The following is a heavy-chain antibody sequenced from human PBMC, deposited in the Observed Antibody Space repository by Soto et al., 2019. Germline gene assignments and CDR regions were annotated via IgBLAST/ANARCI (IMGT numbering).Heavy chain of an antibody. CDR2: IIPIFGTA. Sequence: GASVKVSCKASGGTFSSYAISWVRQAPGQGLEWMGGIIPIFGTANYAQKFQGRVTITADESTSTAYMELSSLRSEDTAVYYCARPSVAGTSYYYYGMDVWGQGTTVTASS. CDR1: GGTFSSYA. CDR3: ARPSVAGTSYYYYGMDV. J-gene: IGHJ6*02. V-gene: IGHV1-69*13. D-gene: IGHD6-19*01.